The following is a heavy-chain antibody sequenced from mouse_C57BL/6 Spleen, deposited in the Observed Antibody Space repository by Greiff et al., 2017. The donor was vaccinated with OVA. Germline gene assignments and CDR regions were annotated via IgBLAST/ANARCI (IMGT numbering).Heavy chain of an antibody. CDR1: GVDFSRYW. V-gene: IGHV4-1*01. D-gene: IGHD1-1*01. Sequence: CAASGVDFSRYWMSWVRRAPGKGLEWIGEINPDSSTINYAPSLKDKFIISRDNAKNTLYLQMSKVRSEDTALYYCARGGYGSSLDYWGQGTTLTVSS. CDR2: INPDSSTI. J-gene: IGHJ2*01. CDR3: ARGGYGSSLDY.